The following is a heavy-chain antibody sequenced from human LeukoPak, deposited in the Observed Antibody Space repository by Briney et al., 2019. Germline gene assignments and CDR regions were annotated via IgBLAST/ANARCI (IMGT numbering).Heavy chain of an antibody. CDR2: ISSSSSYI. V-gene: IGHV3-21*01. J-gene: IGHJ5*02. CDR1: GFTFSSYT. D-gene: IGHD1-26*01. Sequence: GGSLRLSCAASGFTFSSYTMNWVRQAPGKGLEWVSSISSSSSYIYYADSVKGRFTISRDNAKNSLYLQMNSLRAEDTAVYYCATSGSYRNWFDPWGQGTLVTVSS. CDR3: ATSGSYRNWFDP.